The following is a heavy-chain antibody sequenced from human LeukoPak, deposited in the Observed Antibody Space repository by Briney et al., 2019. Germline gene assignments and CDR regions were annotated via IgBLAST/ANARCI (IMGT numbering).Heavy chain of an antibody. J-gene: IGHJ4*02. D-gene: IGHD1-7*01. CDR3: ATYDWSYDVDY. CDR1: GFTFSSYG. CDR2: ISYDGSNK. Sequence: GGSLRLSCAASGFTFSSYGIHWVRQAPGKGLEWVAVISYDGSNKYYADSVKGRYTISRDNSKNTLYLQMNSLRAEDTAVYYCATYDWSYDVDYWGQGTLVTVSS. V-gene: IGHV3-30*03.